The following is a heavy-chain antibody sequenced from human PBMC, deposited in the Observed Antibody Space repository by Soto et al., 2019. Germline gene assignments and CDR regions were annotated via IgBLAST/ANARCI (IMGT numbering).Heavy chain of an antibody. V-gene: IGHV1-69*13. J-gene: IGHJ4*02. CDR1: GYTFSSYY. CDR2: IIPIFGTA. CDR3: ARGFAPRGMATILDY. D-gene: IGHD5-12*01. Sequence: SVKVSCKASGYTFSSYYMNWVRQAPGQGLEWMGGIIPIFGTANYAQKFQGRVTITADESTSTAYMELSSLRSEDTAVYYCARGFAPRGMATILDYWGQGTLVTVSS.